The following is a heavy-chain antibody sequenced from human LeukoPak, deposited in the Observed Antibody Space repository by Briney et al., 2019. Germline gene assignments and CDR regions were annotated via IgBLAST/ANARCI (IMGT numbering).Heavy chain of an antibody. V-gene: IGHV1-46*01. J-gene: IGHJ5*02. CDR1: GYTFTSYY. Sequence: ASVKVSCKASGYTFTSYYMHWVRQAPGQGLEWMGIINPSGGSTSYAQKFQGRVTMTRDTSISTAYMELSRLRADDTAVYYCARDRTRIAVAGNWFDPWGQGTLVTVSS. CDR2: INPSGGST. CDR3: ARDRTRIAVAGNWFDP. D-gene: IGHD6-19*01.